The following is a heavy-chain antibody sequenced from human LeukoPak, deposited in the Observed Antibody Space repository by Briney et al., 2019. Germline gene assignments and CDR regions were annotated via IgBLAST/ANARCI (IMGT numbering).Heavy chain of an antibody. CDR2: INHNGNVN. V-gene: IGHV3-7*03. D-gene: IGHD3-16*01. Sequence: PGGSLRLSCAASGSNFGNYYVSWVRQAPGKGLEWVASINHNGNVNYYVDSVKGRFTISRDNAKNSLYLQMSNLRAEDTAVYFCARGGGLDVWGQGATVTVSS. CDR3: ARGGGLDV. CDR1: GSNFGNYY. J-gene: IGHJ6*02.